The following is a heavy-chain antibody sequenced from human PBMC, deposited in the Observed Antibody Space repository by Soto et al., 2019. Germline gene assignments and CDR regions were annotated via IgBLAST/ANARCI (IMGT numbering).Heavy chain of an antibody. Sequence: ASVKVSCKASGYTFTGHYIHWVRQAPEQGPEWMGEIGPESGATRYAQKFQGRVTMTRDMSITTVYMELNNLSADDTAVYYCGRGRSGQIVVFYWGQGTPVTVSS. D-gene: IGHD5-12*01. CDR2: IGPESGAT. J-gene: IGHJ4*02. V-gene: IGHV1-2*02. CDR1: GYTFTGHY. CDR3: GRGRSGQIVVFY.